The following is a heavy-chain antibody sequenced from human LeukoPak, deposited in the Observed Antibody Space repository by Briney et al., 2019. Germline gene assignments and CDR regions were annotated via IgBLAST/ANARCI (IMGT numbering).Heavy chain of an antibody. V-gene: IGHV4-34*01. CDR2: INHSGST. D-gene: IGHD1-7*01. CDR1: GGTFSGYY. CDR3: ASSRLAGYSRLELNY. J-gene: IGHJ4*02. Sequence: SETLSLTCAVYGGTFSGYYWGWIRQPPGKGLEWIGEINHSGSTNYNPSLKSRVTISVDTSKNQFSLKLSSVTAADTAVYYCASSRLAGYSRLELNYWGQGTLVTVSS.